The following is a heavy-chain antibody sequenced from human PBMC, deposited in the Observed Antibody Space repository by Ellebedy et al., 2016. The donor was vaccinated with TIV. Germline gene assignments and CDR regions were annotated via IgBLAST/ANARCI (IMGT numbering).Heavy chain of an antibody. CDR3: ARAGTTPYFDY. D-gene: IGHD1-1*01. J-gene: IGHJ4*02. CDR1: GYTFSSYG. CDR2: ISAYSVST. V-gene: IGHV1-18*04. Sequence: AASVTVSCKASGYTFSSYGISWVRQAPGQGLEWMGWISAYSVSTNYAQKFQGRVTMTTDTSTSTAYMALRSLRFDDTAVYYCARAGTTPYFDYWGQGTLVTVSS.